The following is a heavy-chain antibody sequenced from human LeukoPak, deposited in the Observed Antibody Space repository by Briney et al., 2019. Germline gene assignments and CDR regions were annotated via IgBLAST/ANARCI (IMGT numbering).Heavy chain of an antibody. CDR1: HDSINSASHY. CDR2: IYYNGNA. V-gene: IGHV4-39*01. D-gene: IGHD1-26*01. CDR3: ARHACPTTACYRQTWFDP. Sequence: MPSETLSLTCTVSHDSINSASHYWGWIRQSPGKGLEWIGSIYYNGNAQYNPSLKSLVTWSIDDAENQFSLDCRAVTSADTAVYYCARHACPTTACYRQTWFDPWGQGILVTVSS. J-gene: IGHJ5*02.